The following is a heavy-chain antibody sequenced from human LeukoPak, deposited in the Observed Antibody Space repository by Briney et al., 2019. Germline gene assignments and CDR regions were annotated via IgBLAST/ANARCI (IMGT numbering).Heavy chain of an antibody. CDR3: ARDGGAAGTYYY. Sequence: PSETLSLTCAVYGGSFSGYYWSWIRQPPGKGLEWIGEINHSGSTNYNPSLKSRVTISVDTSKNQFSLKLGSVTAADTAVYYCARDGGAAGTYYYWGQGTLVTVSS. D-gene: IGHD6-13*01. J-gene: IGHJ4*02. CDR1: GGSFSGYY. CDR2: INHSGST. V-gene: IGHV4-34*01.